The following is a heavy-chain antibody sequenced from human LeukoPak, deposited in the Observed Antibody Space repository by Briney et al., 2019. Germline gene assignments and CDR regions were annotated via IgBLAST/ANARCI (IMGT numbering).Heavy chain of an antibody. V-gene: IGHV4-59*11. CDR1: GDSISTLY. Sequence: SETLSLTCTVSGDSISTLYWSWIRQPPGKGLEWIGYIYYSGSTNYNPSLKSRVTISGDTSKNLFSLKLRSVTAADTAVYYCARGWMVLGVAWKYYFDYWGRGALVTVSS. J-gene: IGHJ4*02. CDR2: IYYSGST. CDR3: ARGWMVLGVAWKYYFDY. D-gene: IGHD3-10*01.